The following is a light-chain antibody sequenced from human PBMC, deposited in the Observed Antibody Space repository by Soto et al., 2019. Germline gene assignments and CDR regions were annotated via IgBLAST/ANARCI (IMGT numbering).Light chain of an antibody. CDR2: DAY. CDR3: QQRHMWPIK. Sequence: SGTLSLSPGERATLSCRASQSFRGLLAWYQQKPGQAPRLLIYDAYNRATGIPPRFSGSGSGTDFTLTISSLEPEDSAVYYCQQRHMWPIKFGQGTQLEIK. J-gene: IGKJ5*01. CDR1: QSFRGL. V-gene: IGKV3-11*01.